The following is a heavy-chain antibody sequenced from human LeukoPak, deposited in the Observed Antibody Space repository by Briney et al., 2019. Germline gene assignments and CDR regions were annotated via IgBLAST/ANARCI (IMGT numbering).Heavy chain of an antibody. CDR3: ARGVGGPRIAAAGSNY. D-gene: IGHD6-13*01. CDR2: IIPIFGTA. Sequence: ASVKVSCKASGGTFSSYAISWVRQAPGQGLEWMGGIIPIFGTANYAQKFQGRVTITADESTSTAYMELSSLRSEDTAVYYCARGVGGPRIAAAGSNYWGQGTLVTVSS. V-gene: IGHV1-69*13. J-gene: IGHJ4*02. CDR1: GGTFSSYA.